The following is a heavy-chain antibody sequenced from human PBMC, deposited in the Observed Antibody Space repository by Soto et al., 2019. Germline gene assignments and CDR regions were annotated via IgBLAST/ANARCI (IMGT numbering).Heavy chain of an antibody. CDR1: GFTFSSYA. Sequence: EVQLLESGGGLVQPGGSLRLSCAASGFTFSSYAMSWVRQAPGKGLEWVSAISGSGGSTYYADSVKGRFTISRDNSKNPRYLQKYSLRAEDTAVYYCATPDLIVVVQAAMFWGQGTLVTVSS. V-gene: IGHV3-23*01. D-gene: IGHD2-2*01. CDR3: ATPDLIVVVQAAMF. CDR2: ISGSGGST. J-gene: IGHJ4*02.